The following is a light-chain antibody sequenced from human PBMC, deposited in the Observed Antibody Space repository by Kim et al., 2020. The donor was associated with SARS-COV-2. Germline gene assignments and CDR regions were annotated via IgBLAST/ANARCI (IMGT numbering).Light chain of an antibody. J-gene: IGLJ1*01. CDR3: SSYTSSSTYV. CDR1: SRDVSGYKY. Sequence: GQSKPIACTGTSRDVSGYKYVSWYQQHPGKAPKLMIYDVSKRPSGVSNRFSGSKSGNTASLTISGLQAENEADYYCSSYTSSSTYVFGTGTKVTVL. CDR2: DVS. V-gene: IGLV2-14*04.